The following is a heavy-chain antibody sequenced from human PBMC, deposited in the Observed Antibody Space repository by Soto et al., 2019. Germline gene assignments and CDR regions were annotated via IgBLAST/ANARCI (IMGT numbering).Heavy chain of an antibody. CDR3: ARTNFGSQSPHFDH. J-gene: IGHJ4*02. CDR2: IYYSGST. CDR1: GGSISSGDYY. D-gene: IGHD2-15*01. Sequence: PSETLSLTCTVSGGSISSGDYYWSWIRQPPGKGLGWIGYIYYSGSTYYNPSLKSRVFISVDTSKAQFSLPLSSVTAADTAVYYCARTNFGSQSPHFDHCCQRTLVTVS. V-gene: IGHV4-30-4*01.